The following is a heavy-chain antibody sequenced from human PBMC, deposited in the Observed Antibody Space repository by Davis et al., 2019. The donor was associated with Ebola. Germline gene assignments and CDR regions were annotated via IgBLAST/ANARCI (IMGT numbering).Heavy chain of an antibody. J-gene: IGHJ4*02. CDR2: ISSNGGST. D-gene: IGHD5-18*01. CDR1: GFTFSSYA. V-gene: IGHV3-64D*08. CDR3: VKVSGLDPGGYSYGQPDY. Sequence: PGGSLRLSCSASGFTFSSYAMHWVRQAPGKGLEYVSAISSNGGSTYYADSVKGRFTISRDNSKNTLYLQMSSLRAEDTAVYYCVKVSGLDPGGYSYGQPDYWGQGTLVTVSS.